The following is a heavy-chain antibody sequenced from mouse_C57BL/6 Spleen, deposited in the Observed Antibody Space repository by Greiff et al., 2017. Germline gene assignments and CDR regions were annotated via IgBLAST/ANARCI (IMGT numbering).Heavy chain of an antibody. D-gene: IGHD2-14*01. V-gene: IGHV1-82*01. CDR3: ARSSYDRSVDY. Sequence: QVQLKESGPELVKPGASVKISCKASGYAFSSSWMNWVKQRPGKGLEWIGRIYPGDGDTNYNGKFKGKATLTADKSSSTAYMQLSSLTSEDSAVYFCARSSYDRSVDYWGQGTSVTVSS. J-gene: IGHJ4*01. CDR2: IYPGDGDT. CDR1: GYAFSSSW.